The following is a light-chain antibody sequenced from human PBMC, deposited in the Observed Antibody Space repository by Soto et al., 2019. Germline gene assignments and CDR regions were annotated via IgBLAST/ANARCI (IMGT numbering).Light chain of an antibody. CDR1: SSAVGGYNY. V-gene: IGLV2-14*01. CDR3: SSYTTSNTRQIV. Sequence: YVLTQPASVSGYPGQSITISCTGTSSAVGGYNYVSWYQQHPGKAPKFMIYDVSNRPSGVSNRFSGSKSGNTASLTISGLQAEDEADYYCSSYTTSNTRQIVFGTGTKVTVL. J-gene: IGLJ1*01. CDR2: DVS.